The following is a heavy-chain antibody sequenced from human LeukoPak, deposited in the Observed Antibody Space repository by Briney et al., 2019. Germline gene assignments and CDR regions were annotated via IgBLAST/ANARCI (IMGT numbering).Heavy chain of an antibody. CDR3: AKGNNSLSFNFDY. D-gene: IGHD2/OR15-2a*01. J-gene: IGHJ4*02. CDR2: VSGDGGVT. CDR1: GFTFRDFS. V-gene: IGHV3-43*02. Sequence: GGSLRLSCAASGFTFRDFSMHWVRHAPGKGLECVSLVSGDGGVTHYADSVKGRFTISRDNSKNSLYLQMSSLRVEDTAFYYCAKGNNSLSFNFDYWGQGTLVTVSS.